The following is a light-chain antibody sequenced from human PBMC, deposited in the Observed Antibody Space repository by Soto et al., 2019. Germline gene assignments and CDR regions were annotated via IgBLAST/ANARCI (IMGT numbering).Light chain of an antibody. CDR2: EVT. J-gene: IGLJ3*02. CDR1: SSDVGGYNY. Sequence: QSVLTQPPSASGSPGQSVTISCTGTSSDVGGYNYVSWYQQHPGKVPKLMIYEVTKRPSGVPDRFSGSKSGNTASLTVPGLPAGDGADYYCSSYAGSNILVFGGGTKVTVL. V-gene: IGLV2-8*01. CDR3: SSYAGSNILV.